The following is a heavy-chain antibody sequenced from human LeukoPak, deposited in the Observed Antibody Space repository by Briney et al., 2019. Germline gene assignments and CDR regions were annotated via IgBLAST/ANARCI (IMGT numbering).Heavy chain of an antibody. D-gene: IGHD3-10*01. CDR3: ASRGDAFDI. V-gene: IGHV3-21*01. CDR1: GFTFSDYS. Sequence: GGSLRLSCAASGFTFSDYSMNWVRQAPGKGLEWVSSISSSSSYIHYADSVKGRFTISRDNAKNSLYLQMNSLRAEDTAVYYCASRGDAFDIWGQGTMVTLSS. J-gene: IGHJ3*02. CDR2: ISSSSSYI.